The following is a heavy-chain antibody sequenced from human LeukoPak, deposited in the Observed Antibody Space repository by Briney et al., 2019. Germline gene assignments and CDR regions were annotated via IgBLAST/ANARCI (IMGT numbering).Heavy chain of an antibody. CDR2: IYYSGST. V-gene: IGHV4-39*07. J-gene: IGHJ6*03. Sequence: SETLSLTCTVSGGSISSSSYYWGWIRQPPGKGLEWIRSIYYSGSTYYNPSLKSRVTISVDTSKNQFSLKLSSVTAADTAVYYCARRVRGWHYYMDVWGKGTTVTISS. D-gene: IGHD6-19*01. CDR1: GGSISSSSYY. CDR3: ARRVRGWHYYMDV.